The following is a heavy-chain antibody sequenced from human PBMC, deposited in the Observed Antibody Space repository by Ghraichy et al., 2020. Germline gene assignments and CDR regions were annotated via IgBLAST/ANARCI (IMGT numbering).Heavy chain of an antibody. V-gene: IGHV4-59*01. J-gene: IGHJ4*02. Sequence: SETLSLTCTVSGGSISSYYWSWIRQPPGKGLEWIGYIYYSGSTNYNPSLKSRVTISVDTSKNQFSLKLSSVTAADTAVYYCARVIAVAGLLNYFDYWGQGTLVTVSS. CDR1: GGSISSYY. CDR2: IYYSGST. CDR3: ARVIAVAGLLNYFDY. D-gene: IGHD6-19*01.